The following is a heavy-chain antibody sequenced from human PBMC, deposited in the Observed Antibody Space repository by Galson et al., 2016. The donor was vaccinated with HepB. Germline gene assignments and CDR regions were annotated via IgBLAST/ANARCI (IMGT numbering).Heavy chain of an antibody. CDR3: ATVVPGAMGAYFDF. Sequence: SETLSLTCSVSGASVSSRTYYWGWIRQPPGKGLEWIGSLSYRGSTHYNPSLKSRVTMSVGTSKNHFSLTVRSVTAADTAVYYCATVVPGAMGAYFDFWGQGTLVSVSS. CDR1: GASVSSRTYY. J-gene: IGHJ4*02. V-gene: IGHV4-39*02. CDR2: LSYRGST. D-gene: IGHD2-2*01.